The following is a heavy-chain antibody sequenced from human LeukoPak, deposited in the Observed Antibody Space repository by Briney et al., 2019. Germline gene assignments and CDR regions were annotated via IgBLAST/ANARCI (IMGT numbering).Heavy chain of an antibody. Sequence: GASVKVSCKASGYTFTTYTIHWVRQAPGQRLEWMGWINAGNGNTKYSQEFQDRVTMTRDTSISTAYMELSRLRSDDTAVYYCAAGLGESSYYYYYYMDVWGKGTTVTISS. D-gene: IGHD3-10*01. J-gene: IGHJ6*03. CDR2: INAGNGNT. CDR1: GYTFTTYT. CDR3: AAGLGESSYYYYYYMDV. V-gene: IGHV1-3*01.